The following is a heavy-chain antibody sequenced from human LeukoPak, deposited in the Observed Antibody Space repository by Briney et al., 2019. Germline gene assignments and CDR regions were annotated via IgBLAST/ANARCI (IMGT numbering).Heavy chain of an antibody. CDR2: IYHSGST. J-gene: IGHJ5*02. CDR1: GYSISSGYY. V-gene: IGHV4-38-2*02. D-gene: IGHD1-1*01. Sequence: PSETLSLTCTVSGYSISSGYYWGWIRQPPGKGLEWIGSIYHSGSTYYNPSLKSRVTISVDTSKSQFSLKLSSVTAADTAVYYCARVRAGATLNWFDPWGQGTLVTVSS. CDR3: ARVRAGATLNWFDP.